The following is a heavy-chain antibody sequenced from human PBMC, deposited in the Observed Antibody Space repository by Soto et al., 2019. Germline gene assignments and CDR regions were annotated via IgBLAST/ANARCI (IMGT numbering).Heavy chain of an antibody. Sequence: GASVKVSCKASGGTFSSYAISWVRQAPGQGLEWMGGIIPIFGTANYAQKFQGRVTITADESTSTAYMELSSLRSEDTAVYYCARGSRAYYDFWSGYYVGTSLDYWGQGTLVTVSS. CDR2: IIPIFGTA. D-gene: IGHD3-3*01. J-gene: IGHJ4*02. CDR1: GGTFSSYA. V-gene: IGHV1-69*13. CDR3: ARGSRAYYDFWSGYYVGTSLDY.